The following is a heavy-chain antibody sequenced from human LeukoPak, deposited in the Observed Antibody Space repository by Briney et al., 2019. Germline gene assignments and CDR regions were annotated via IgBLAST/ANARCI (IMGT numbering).Heavy chain of an antibody. CDR3: ARSYGGNRNDF. D-gene: IGHD4-23*01. Sequence: GGSLRLSCAASGFTFRDYGMHWVRQAPGKGLEWVAVIWNDGSHKYYADSVQGRFTISRDDSKNTLYLQMNNLRAEDTAMYFCARSYGGNRNDFWGQGTLVTVSS. J-gene: IGHJ4*02. CDR2: IWNDGSHK. V-gene: IGHV3-33*01. CDR1: GFTFRDYG.